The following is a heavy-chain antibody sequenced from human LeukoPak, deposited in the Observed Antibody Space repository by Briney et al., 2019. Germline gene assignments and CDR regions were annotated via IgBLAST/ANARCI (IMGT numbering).Heavy chain of an antibody. J-gene: IGHJ4*02. D-gene: IGHD1-26*01. CDR1: GGTFSSYA. Sequence: SVKVSCKASGGTFSSYAISWVRQAPGQGLEWMGGIIPIFGTANYAQKFQGRVTITADESTSTAYMELSSLRSEDTAVHYCARDKIVGATVLDYWGQGSLVTVSS. CDR2: IIPIFGTA. CDR3: ARDKIVGATVLDY. V-gene: IGHV1-69*13.